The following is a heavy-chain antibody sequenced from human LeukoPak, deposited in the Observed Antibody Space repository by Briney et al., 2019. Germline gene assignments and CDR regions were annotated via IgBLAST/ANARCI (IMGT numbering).Heavy chain of an antibody. CDR1: GGSISSYY. Sequence: PSETLSLTCTVSGGSISSYYWSWIRQPPGKGLEWIGYIYYSGSTNYNPSLKSRVTMSVDTSKNQFSLKLSSVTAADTAVYYCARDSYYDILTGYYEDWFDPWGQGTLVTVSS. J-gene: IGHJ5*02. CDR2: IYYSGST. CDR3: ARDSYYDILTGYYEDWFDP. D-gene: IGHD3-9*01. V-gene: IGHV4-59*12.